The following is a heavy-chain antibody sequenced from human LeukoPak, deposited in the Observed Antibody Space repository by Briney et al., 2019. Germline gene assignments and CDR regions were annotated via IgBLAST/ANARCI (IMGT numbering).Heavy chain of an antibody. CDR3: ARALVVYYMDV. Sequence: ASVKVSCKASGYSFTSYAMNWVRQAPRQGLEWMGWINTNTGNPTYAQGFTGRFVFSLDTSVSTAYLQISSLRAEDTAVYYCARALVVYYMDVWGKGTTVTVSS. CDR1: GYSFTSYA. V-gene: IGHV7-4-1*02. D-gene: IGHD2-15*01. J-gene: IGHJ6*03. CDR2: INTNTGNP.